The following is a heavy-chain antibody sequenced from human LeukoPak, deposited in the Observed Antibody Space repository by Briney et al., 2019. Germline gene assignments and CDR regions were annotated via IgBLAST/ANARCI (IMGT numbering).Heavy chain of an antibody. V-gene: IGHV3-30*02. CDR3: AKVELELRAFDI. CDR2: IRYDGSNK. CDR1: GFTFSSYG. Sequence: GGSLRLSCAASGFTFSSYGMHWVRQAPGKGLEWVAFIRYDGSNKYYADSVKGRFTTSRDNSKNTLYLQMNSLRAEDTAVYYCAKVELELRAFDIWGQGTMVTVPS. J-gene: IGHJ3*02. D-gene: IGHD1-7*01.